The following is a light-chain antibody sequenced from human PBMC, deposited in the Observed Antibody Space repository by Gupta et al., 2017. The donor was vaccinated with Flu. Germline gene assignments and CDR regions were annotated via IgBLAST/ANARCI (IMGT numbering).Light chain of an antibody. Sequence: DTGTCTFRSSQGIRSSLAWFQQKPGTAPKSLIYGASSLQSGVPERFRGRGLGTDFTLTISGLQPEDVATYYCQQYSAYPITFGGGTKVEIK. J-gene: IGKJ4*01. V-gene: IGKV1-16*01. CDR3: QQYSAYPIT. CDR2: GAS. CDR1: QGIRSS.